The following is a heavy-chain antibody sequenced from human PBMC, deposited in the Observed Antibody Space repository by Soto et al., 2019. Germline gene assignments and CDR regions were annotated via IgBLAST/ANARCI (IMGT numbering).Heavy chain of an antibody. V-gene: IGHV1-69*13. CDR2: IIPIFGTA. J-gene: IGHJ6*02. D-gene: IGHD6-13*01. Sequence: SVKVSCKASGGTFRSYAISWVRQAPGQGLEWMGGIIPIFGTANYAQKFQGRVTITADESTSTAYMELSSLRSEDTAVYYCARLSSSSYHTHYYSYGMDVWGQGTTVTVSS. CDR1: GGTFRSYA. CDR3: ARLSSSSYHTHYYSYGMDV.